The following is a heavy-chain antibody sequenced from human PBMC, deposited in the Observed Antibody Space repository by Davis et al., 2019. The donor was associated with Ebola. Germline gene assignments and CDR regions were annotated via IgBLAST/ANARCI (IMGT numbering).Heavy chain of an antibody. CDR3: ARGPQLRFLEWFRLRGYFDY. CDR1: GYAFTSYG. V-gene: IGHV1-8*03. D-gene: IGHD3-3*01. Sequence: ASVKVSCKASGYAFTSYGINWVRQATGQGLEWMGWMNPNSGNTGYAQKFQGRVTITRNTSISTAYMELSSLRSEDTAVYYCARGPQLRFLEWFRLRGYFDYWGQGTLVTVSS. J-gene: IGHJ4*02. CDR2: MNPNSGNT.